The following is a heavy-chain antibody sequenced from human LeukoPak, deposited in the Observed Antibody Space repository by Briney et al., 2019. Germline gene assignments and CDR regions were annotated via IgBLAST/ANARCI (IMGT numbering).Heavy chain of an antibody. Sequence: GGSLRLSCAASGFTFDDFTMHWVRQAPGKGPEWVSIISWDSTTTNYADSVKGRFVISRDNSKGSLYLQMNSLRTEDTAFYYCAKTAYDEYYFDLRGQGTLVTVSS. CDR1: GFTFDDFT. CDR3: AKTAYDEYYFDL. D-gene: IGHD2-21*01. CDR2: ISWDSTTT. V-gene: IGHV3-43*01. J-gene: IGHJ4*02.